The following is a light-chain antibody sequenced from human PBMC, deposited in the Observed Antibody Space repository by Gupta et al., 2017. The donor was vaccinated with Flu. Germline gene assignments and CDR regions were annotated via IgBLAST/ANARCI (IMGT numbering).Light chain of an antibody. CDR3: ATWDDSLRAVV. Sequence: NSNVGINYVYWYQQLPGAAPNLIIYKSNQRPSGVPDRFAGSKSDTSSSLAISRLRSEDEAEYYCATWDDSLRAVVFGGGTKLTVL. CDR1: NSNVGINY. J-gene: IGLJ2*01. CDR2: KSN. V-gene: IGLV1-47*01.